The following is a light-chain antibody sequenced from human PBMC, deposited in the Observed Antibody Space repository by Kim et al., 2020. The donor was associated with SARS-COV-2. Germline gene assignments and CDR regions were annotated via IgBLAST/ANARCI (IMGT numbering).Light chain of an antibody. CDR3: QQFEDVPIT. CDR1: QDINNY. CDR2: DAS. J-gene: IGKJ4*02. V-gene: IGKV1-33*01. Sequence: ASVGDRLTITCQASQDINNYLNWYQQKPGKAPKLLIYDASLLEAGVTTRFSGSGCETDCAFTITRLQPDDIATYYCQQFEDVPITFGGGTKVDI.